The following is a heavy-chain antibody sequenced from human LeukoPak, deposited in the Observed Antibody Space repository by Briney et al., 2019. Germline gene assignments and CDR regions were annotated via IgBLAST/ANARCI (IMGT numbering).Heavy chain of an antibody. J-gene: IGHJ3*02. Sequence: QSGGSLRLSCAASGFTFSSYAMSWVRQAPGKGLEWVPAISGSGRNTYYADSVKGRLTISRDNSKNTLYLQMNSLRAEDTAVYYCAKPLGVFGVGYNGFDIWGQGTLVTVSS. D-gene: IGHD3-3*01. CDR2: ISGSGRNT. V-gene: IGHV3-23*01. CDR3: AKPLGVFGVGYNGFDI. CDR1: GFTFSSYA.